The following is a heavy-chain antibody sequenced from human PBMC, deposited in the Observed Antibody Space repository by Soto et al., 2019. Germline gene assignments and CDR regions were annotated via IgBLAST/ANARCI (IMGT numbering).Heavy chain of an antibody. V-gene: IGHV1-2*04. Sequence: ASVKVSCKASGYTFTGYYMHWVRQAPGQGLEWMGWINPNSGGTNYAQKFQGWVTMTRDTSISTAYMELSRLRSDDTAVYYCAREGLYCSSTSCPPRVWFDPWGQGTLVTVS. CDR2: INPNSGGT. CDR3: AREGLYCSSTSCPPRVWFDP. CDR1: GYTFTGYY. D-gene: IGHD2-2*01. J-gene: IGHJ5*02.